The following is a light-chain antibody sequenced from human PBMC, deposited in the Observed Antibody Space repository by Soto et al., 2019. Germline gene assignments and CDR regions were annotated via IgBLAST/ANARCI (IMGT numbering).Light chain of an antibody. CDR1: QSVSSSY. CDR3: QQYNNWPLT. Sequence: TQSPSTLSASVGDTVTVTCRASQSVSSSYLAWYQQKPGQAPRLLIYGASSRATGIPDRFSGSGSGTDFTLTISRLEPEDFAVYYCQQYNNWPLTFGQGTKVDIK. J-gene: IGKJ1*01. V-gene: IGKV3-20*01. CDR2: GAS.